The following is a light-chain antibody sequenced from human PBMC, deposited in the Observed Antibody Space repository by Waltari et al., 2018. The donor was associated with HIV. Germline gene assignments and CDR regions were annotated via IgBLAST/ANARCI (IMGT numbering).Light chain of an antibody. Sequence: QSGLTQPASVSGSLGQSITIFCNGSVRDIGTYNLVSWYQQFPGTAPKVIISEVSKRPSGISDRFSGSKSANSASLRISGLRPEDEADYFCCSYAGPDTFFVFGGGT. V-gene: IGLV2-23*02. J-gene: IGLJ1*01. CDR2: EVS. CDR1: VRDIGTYNL. CDR3: CSYAGPDTFFV.